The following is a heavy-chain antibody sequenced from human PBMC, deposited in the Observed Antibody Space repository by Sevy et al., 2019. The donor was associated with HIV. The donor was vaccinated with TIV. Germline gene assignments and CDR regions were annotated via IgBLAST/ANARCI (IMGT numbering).Heavy chain of an antibody. CDR3: ARDILHYCSGGSCYLYNWFDP. CDR1: GDSVSSNSAA. V-gene: IGHV6-1*01. D-gene: IGHD2-15*01. CDR2: TYYRSKWYN. J-gene: IGHJ5*02. Sequence: SQTLSLTCAISGDSVSSNSAAWNWIRQSPSRGLEWLGRTYYRSKWYNDYAVSVKSRITINPDTSRNQFSLQLNSVTPEDTAVYYCARDILHYCSGGSCYLYNWFDPWGQGTLVTVSS.